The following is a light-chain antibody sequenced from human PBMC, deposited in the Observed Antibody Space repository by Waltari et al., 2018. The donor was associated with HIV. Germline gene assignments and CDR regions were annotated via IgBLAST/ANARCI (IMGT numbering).Light chain of an antibody. Sequence: QSALTQPASVSGAPGQAITISCTGTASAIGDYNYVSWSKQHPGKAPKLVIYDVSNRPSGISTRFSGSKSGTTASLTISGLQAEDEAVYYCSSYTRSTRTTAWLFGGGTRLTVL. CDR1: ASAIGDYNY. V-gene: IGLV2-14*03. CDR2: DVS. J-gene: IGLJ2*01. CDR3: SSYTRSTRTTAWL.